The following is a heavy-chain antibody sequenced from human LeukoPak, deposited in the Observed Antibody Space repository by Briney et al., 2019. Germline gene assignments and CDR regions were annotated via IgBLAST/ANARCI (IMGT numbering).Heavy chain of an antibody. J-gene: IGHJ5*01. Sequence: SETLSLTCTVSGDSISSGNYYWSWIRQPAGKGLEWIGRIYISGTTTTTYNSSLKSRLTISIDTSKNQFSLRLSSVTAADTAVYYCAREQRLRDNNWFDSWGQGTLVTVSS. CDR1: GDSISSGNYY. V-gene: IGHV4-61*02. CDR3: AREQRLRDNNWFDS. CDR2: IYISGTTTT. D-gene: IGHD6-25*01.